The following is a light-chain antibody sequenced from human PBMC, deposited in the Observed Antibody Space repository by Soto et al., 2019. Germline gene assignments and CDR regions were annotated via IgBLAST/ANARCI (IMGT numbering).Light chain of an antibody. J-gene: IGLJ3*02. CDR1: SGHSSYA. V-gene: IGLV4-69*01. CDR2: LNSDGSH. Sequence: QSVLTQSPSASASLGASVKLTCTLSSGHSSYAIAWYQQQPEKGPRYLMNLNSDGSHSKGDGIPDRFSGSSSGAEHYLTIPSLQSEDEADYYCQTWGTGAWVFGGGTKLTVL. CDR3: QTWGTGAWV.